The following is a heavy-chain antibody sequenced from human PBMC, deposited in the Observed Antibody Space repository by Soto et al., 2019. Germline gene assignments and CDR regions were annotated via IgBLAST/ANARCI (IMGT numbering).Heavy chain of an antibody. CDR3: ARSVFP. Sequence: QVQLQESGPGLVKPSQTLSLTCTVSGGSISSGGYYWNWIRQHPGKGLEWIGYFYYSGRTYYNPSLKSRVTLSVDTSNNQVSLKLSSVTAADTAVYYCARSVFPWGQGTLVTVSS. CDR2: FYYSGRT. V-gene: IGHV4-31*03. J-gene: IGHJ5*02. CDR1: GGSISSGGYY.